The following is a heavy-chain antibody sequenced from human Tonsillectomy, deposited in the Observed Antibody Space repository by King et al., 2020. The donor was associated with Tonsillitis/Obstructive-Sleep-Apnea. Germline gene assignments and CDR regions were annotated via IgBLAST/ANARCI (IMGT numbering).Heavy chain of an antibody. CDR1: GFTFSSYE. Sequence: VQLVESGGGLVQPGGSLRLSCAASGFTFSSYEMNWVRQAPGKGLEWVSYISGSGSTIYYADSVEGRFTISRDNAKNSLYLQVNSLRAEDTAVYYCTRVGDDAFDIWGQGTMVTVSS. J-gene: IGHJ3*02. CDR2: ISGSGSTI. CDR3: TRVGDDAFDI. V-gene: IGHV3-48*03.